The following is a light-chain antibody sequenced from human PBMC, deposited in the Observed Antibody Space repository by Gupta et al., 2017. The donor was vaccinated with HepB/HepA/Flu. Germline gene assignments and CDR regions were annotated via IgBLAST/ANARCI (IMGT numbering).Light chain of an antibody. Sequence: EIVLTQSPGTLSLSPGERATLSCRASQSVSSSYLAWYQQKPGQAPRLLIYGASSRATGIPDRFSGSGSGKDFTLTISRREHEDFAVYYCQQYGSSPPLTFGGGTKVEIK. J-gene: IGKJ4*01. CDR2: GAS. CDR3: QQYGSSPPLT. CDR1: QSVSSSY. V-gene: IGKV3-20*01.